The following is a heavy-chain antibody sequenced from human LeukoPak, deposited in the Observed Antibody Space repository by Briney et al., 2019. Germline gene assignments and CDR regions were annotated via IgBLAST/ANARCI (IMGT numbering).Heavy chain of an antibody. CDR1: GGSISSGSYY. CDR2: IYTSGST. Sequence: SEALSLTCTVFGGSISSGSYYWSWIRQPAGKGLEWIGRIYTSGSTNYNPSLKSRVTISVDTSKNQFSLKLSSVTAADTAVYYCARIAAAGIDYWGQGTLVTVSS. J-gene: IGHJ4*02. V-gene: IGHV4-61*02. CDR3: ARIAAAGIDY. D-gene: IGHD6-13*01.